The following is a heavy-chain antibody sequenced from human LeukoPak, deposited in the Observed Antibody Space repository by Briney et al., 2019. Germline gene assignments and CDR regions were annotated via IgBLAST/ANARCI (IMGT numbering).Heavy chain of an antibody. J-gene: IGHJ4*02. Sequence: GGSLRLSCAASGFTFSSYAMSWVRQAPGKGLEWVSAISGSGGSTYYADSVKGRFTISRDNSKNTLYLQMGSLRAEDMAVYYCARVGDSGYVYFDYWGQGTLVTVSS. D-gene: IGHD5-12*01. CDR1: GFTFSSYA. V-gene: IGHV3-23*01. CDR2: ISGSGGST. CDR3: ARVGDSGYVYFDY.